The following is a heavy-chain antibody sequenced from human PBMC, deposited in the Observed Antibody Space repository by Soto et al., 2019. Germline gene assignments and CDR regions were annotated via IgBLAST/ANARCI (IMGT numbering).Heavy chain of an antibody. V-gene: IGHV1-69*06. D-gene: IGHD1-7*01. CDR2: IIPIFGTA. CDR1: GGTFSRYS. J-gene: IGHJ4*02. CDR3: ARSSHCNYVNFDF. Sequence: SVKVSCKASGGTFSRYSISWVREAPGQGFEWVGGIIPIFGTANYAQKFQGRVTITADKSTSTAYMELSSLGSEDTAVYYGARSSHCNYVNFDFRGQGTLVTVSS.